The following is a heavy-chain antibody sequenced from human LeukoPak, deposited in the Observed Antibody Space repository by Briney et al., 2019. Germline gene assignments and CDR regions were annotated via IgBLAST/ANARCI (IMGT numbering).Heavy chain of an antibody. CDR2: INPNSGGT. CDR3: ARETVKDAFDI. Sequence: ASVKVSCKASGYTFTAYYMHWVRQAPGQGLEWLGWINPNSGGTNYAQNFKGWVTTTRDTSISTAYMELSRLRSDDSAVYYCARETVKDAFDIWGQGTMVTVSS. CDR1: GYTFTAYY. J-gene: IGHJ3*02. V-gene: IGHV1-2*04. D-gene: IGHD1-14*01.